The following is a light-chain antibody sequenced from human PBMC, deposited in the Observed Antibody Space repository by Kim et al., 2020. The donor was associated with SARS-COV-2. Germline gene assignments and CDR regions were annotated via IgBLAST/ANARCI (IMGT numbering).Light chain of an antibody. CDR1: QSISSW. V-gene: IGKV1-5*01. CDR2: DVS. J-gene: IGKJ1*01. CDR3: QQYNSYPWT. Sequence: DIQMTQSPSTLSASVGDRVTITCRASQSISSWLAWYQQKPGKAPKLLIYDVSSLESGVPSRFSGSRSGTEFTLTISSLQPDDFANYYCQQYNSYPWTFGQGTKVEIK.